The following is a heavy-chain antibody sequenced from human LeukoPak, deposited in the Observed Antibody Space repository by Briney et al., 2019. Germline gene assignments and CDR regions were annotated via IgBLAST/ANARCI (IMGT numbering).Heavy chain of an antibody. V-gene: IGHV1-18*01. CDR3: ARSIAGNYVEWFDP. J-gene: IGHJ5*02. CDR2: ISAYNGNT. Sequence: ASVKVSCKASGYTFTSYGISWVRQAPGQGLGWMGWISAYNGNTNYAQKLQGRVTMTTDTSTSTAYMELRSLRSDDTAVYYCARSIAGNYVEWFDPWGQGTLVTVSS. D-gene: IGHD4-11*01. CDR1: GYTFTSYG.